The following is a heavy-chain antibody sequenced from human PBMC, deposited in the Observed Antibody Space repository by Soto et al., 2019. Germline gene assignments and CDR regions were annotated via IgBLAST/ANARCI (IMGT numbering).Heavy chain of an antibody. CDR3: AARAHDFWSGYPPYYFDY. Sequence: SETLSLTCAVYGGSFSGYYWSWIRQPPWKGLEWIGEINHSGSTNYNPSLKSRVTISVDTSKNQFSLKLSSVTAADTAVYYCAARAHDFWSGYPPYYFDYWGQGTLLTVYS. CDR1: GGSFSGYY. CDR2: INHSGST. V-gene: IGHV4-34*01. D-gene: IGHD3-3*01. J-gene: IGHJ4*02.